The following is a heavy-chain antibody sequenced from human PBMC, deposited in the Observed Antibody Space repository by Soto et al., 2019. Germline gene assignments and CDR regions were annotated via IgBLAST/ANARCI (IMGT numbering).Heavy chain of an antibody. CDR1: GFTFSSYA. CDR3: AKDISAVQSYYFDY. Sequence: GALRLSCAASGFTFSSYAMSWVRQAPGKGLEWVSAISGSGGSTYYADSVKGRFTISRDNSKNTLYLQMNSLRAEDTAVYYCAKDISAVQSYYFDYWGQGTLVTVSS. CDR2: ISGSGGST. D-gene: IGHD3-10*01. J-gene: IGHJ4*02. V-gene: IGHV3-23*01.